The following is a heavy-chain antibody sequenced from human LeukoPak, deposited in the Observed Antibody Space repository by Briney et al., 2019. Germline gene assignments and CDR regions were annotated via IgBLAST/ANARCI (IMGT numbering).Heavy chain of an antibody. V-gene: IGHV3-21*06. CDR2: ISWRSSDI. CDR3: AGGDYNWNGFDP. Sequence: PGGSLRLSCVASGFTLSSYNMKWVRQPPGKRREWVPSISWRSSDIEYADSVKGRFTISRDNAKNSLYLQMNSLRVEDTAIYYCAGGDYNWNGFDPWGQGTLVTVSS. CDR1: GFTLSSYN. D-gene: IGHD1-20*01. J-gene: IGHJ5*02.